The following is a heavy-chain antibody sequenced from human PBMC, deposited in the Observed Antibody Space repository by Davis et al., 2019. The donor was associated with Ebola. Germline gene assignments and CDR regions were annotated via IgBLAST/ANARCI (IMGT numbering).Heavy chain of an antibody. CDR1: GFTFSSYG. CDR3: EWYYSGY. D-gene: IGHD2-15*01. V-gene: IGHV3-21*01. J-gene: IGHJ4*02. CDR2: ISSDSDYI. Sequence: GESLKISCAASGFTFSSYGMHWVRQAPGKGLEWVSSISSDSDYIYYADSAKGRFTISRDNAKNSLYLQMNSLRAEDTAVYYCEWYYSGYWCQGTLVTVSS.